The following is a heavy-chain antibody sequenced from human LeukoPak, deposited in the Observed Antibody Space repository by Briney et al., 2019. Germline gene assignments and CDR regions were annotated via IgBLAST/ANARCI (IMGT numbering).Heavy chain of an antibody. CDR3: AKFNIVVVPAATFEY. J-gene: IGHJ4*02. V-gene: IGHV3-23*01. Sequence: PGGSLRLSCAVSGFTFSSYAMSWVRQAPGKGLEWVSGISSSGSTTYYADSVKGRSTISRDNSKNTLYLQMNSLRAEDTATYYCAKFNIVVVPAATFEYWGQGTLVTVSS. D-gene: IGHD2-2*01. CDR2: ISSSGSTT. CDR1: GFTFSSYA.